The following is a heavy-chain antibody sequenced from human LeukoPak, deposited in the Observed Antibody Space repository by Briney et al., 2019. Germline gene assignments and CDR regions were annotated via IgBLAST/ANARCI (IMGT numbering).Heavy chain of an antibody. J-gene: IGHJ4*02. CDR1: GFTFSSYA. CDR2: ISGSGGST. D-gene: IGHD3-10*01. Sequence: PAGGSLRLSCAASGFTFSSYAMSWVRQAPGKGLEWVSAISGSGGSTYYADSVKGRFTISRDNSKNTLYLQMNSLRAEGTAVYYCAKRHSPNDGSWGIDYWGQGTLVTVSS. V-gene: IGHV3-23*01. CDR3: AKRHSPNDGSWGIDY.